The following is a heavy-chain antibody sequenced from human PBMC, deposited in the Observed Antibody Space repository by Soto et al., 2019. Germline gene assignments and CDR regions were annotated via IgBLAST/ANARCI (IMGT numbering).Heavy chain of an antibody. CDR3: ARPQGDYNIR. V-gene: IGHV3-30-3*01. J-gene: IGHJ4*02. Sequence: QVQLVESGGGVVQPGRSLRLSCAASGFTVSSNAMYCVRQAPGKGLEWVALISFDGSNKYYADSVKGRFTISRDNSKNTLYLQMNSLRAEDTGVYYCARPQGDYNIRWGQGTLVTVSS. D-gene: IGHD4-17*01. CDR1: GFTVSSNA. CDR2: ISFDGSNK.